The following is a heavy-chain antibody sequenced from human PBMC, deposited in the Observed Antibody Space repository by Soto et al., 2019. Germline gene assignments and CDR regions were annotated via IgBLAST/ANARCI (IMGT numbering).Heavy chain of an antibody. J-gene: IGHJ6*02. Sequence: SQTLSLTCAISGDSVSTNSATWDWIRQSPSRGLEWLGRTYYRSKWYNDYAVSVKGRITINPDTSNNQLSLQLNSVTPDDTAVYYCARDLGGYSGYDPLSYYYYGMDVWGQGTTVTVSS. CDR3: ARDLGGYSGYDPLSYYYYGMDV. CDR1: GDSVSTNSAT. CDR2: TYYRSKWYN. D-gene: IGHD5-12*01. V-gene: IGHV6-1*01.